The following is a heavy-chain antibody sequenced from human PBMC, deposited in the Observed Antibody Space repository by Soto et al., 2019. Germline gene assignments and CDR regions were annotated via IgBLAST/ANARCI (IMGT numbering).Heavy chain of an antibody. D-gene: IGHD3-9*01. CDR3: MKDIXSXXXXXXXXXX. V-gene: IGHV3-30*18. CDR2: ISYDGSNK. J-gene: IGHJ4*02. CDR1: GFTFSSYG. Sequence: GGSLRLSCAASGFTFSSYGMHWVRQAPGKGLEWVAVISYDGSNKYYADSVKGRFTISRDSAKKSLYLEMNNLRAEDTALYFCMKDIXSXXXXXXXXXXWGQGTLVTXXS.